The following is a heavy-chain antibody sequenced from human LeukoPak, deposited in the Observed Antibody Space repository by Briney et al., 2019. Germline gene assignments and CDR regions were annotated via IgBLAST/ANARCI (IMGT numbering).Heavy chain of an antibody. CDR2: IYHSGST. J-gene: IGHJ6*03. D-gene: IGHD2-2*01. CDR1: DYSISSGFY. CDR3: AGSTSQNYYYMDV. V-gene: IGHV4-38-2*01. Sequence: PSKTLSLTSPVSDYSISSGFYWGWVRQPPGKGLEWIGTIYHSGSTYYNPSPKSRVTISLDTSKNQLSLKLNSVTAADTAVYYCAGSTSQNYYYMDVWDKGATVTVSS.